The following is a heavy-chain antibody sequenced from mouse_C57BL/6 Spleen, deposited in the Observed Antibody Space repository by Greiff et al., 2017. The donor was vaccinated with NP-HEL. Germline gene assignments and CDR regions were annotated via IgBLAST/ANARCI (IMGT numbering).Heavy chain of an antibody. Sequence: QVQLQQPGAELVKPGASVKLSCKASGYTFTSYWMHWVKQRPGRGLEWIGRIDPNSGGTKYNEKFKSKATLTVDKPSSTAYMQLSSLTSEDSAVYYGARKASIYYYGSSYYFDYWGQGTTLTVSS. CDR1: GYTFTSYW. J-gene: IGHJ2*01. CDR3: ARKASIYYYGSSYYFDY. CDR2: IDPNSGGT. D-gene: IGHD1-1*01. V-gene: IGHV1-72*01.